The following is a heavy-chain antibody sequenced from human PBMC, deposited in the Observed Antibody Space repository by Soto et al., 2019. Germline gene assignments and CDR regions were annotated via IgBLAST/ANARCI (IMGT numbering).Heavy chain of an antibody. CDR2: INPKSGNT. J-gene: IGHJ5*02. CDR1: GYSFTGHY. V-gene: IGHV1-2*04. D-gene: IGHD3-9*01. CDR3: ARDKATGADIYNWFDP. Sequence: GASVKVSCKASGYSFTGHYMHWVRQAPGQGLEWMGWINPKSGNTKYAQKFQGWVTMTRDTSISTAYMELSRLKSDDTAEYYCARDKATGADIYNWFDPWGQGTLVTVS.